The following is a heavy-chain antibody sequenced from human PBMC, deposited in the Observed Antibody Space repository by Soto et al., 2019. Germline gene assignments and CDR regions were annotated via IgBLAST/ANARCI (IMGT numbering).Heavy chain of an antibody. D-gene: IGHD2-15*01. Sequence: PGESLKISCKGSGYSFTSYWIGWVRQMPGKGLEWMGIIYPGDSDTRYSPSFQGQVTISADKSISTAYLQWSSLKASDTAMYYCARQVDCSGGSCYPDYWGQGTLVTVSS. CDR2: IYPGDSDT. V-gene: IGHV5-51*01. J-gene: IGHJ4*02. CDR3: ARQVDCSGGSCYPDY. CDR1: GYSFTSYW.